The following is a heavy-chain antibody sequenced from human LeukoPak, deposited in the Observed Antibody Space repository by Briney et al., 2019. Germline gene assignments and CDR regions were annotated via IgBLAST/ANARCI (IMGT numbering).Heavy chain of an antibody. Sequence: SETLSLTCTVSGGSISSSSYYWGWIRQPPGKGLEWIGSIYFSGNTYYNPSLKTRVTISIDTSKNQFSVKLTSVTAADTAIFYCASGYFVHTFDFWGQGTLGTVSS. CDR1: GGSISSSSYY. CDR3: ASGYFVHTFDF. J-gene: IGHJ4*02. D-gene: IGHD2-2*03. CDR2: IYFSGNT. V-gene: IGHV4-39*01.